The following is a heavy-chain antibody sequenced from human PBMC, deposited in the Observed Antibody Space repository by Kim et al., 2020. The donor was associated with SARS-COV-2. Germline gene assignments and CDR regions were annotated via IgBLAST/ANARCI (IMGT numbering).Heavy chain of an antibody. J-gene: IGHJ4*02. Sequence: NPTYAQGFPGRVVFSLDTSVSTAYLQISSLKAEDTAVYYCARALGELSDYWGQGTLVTVSS. V-gene: IGHV7-4-1*02. CDR3: ARALGELSDY. D-gene: IGHD3-16*02. CDR2: NP.